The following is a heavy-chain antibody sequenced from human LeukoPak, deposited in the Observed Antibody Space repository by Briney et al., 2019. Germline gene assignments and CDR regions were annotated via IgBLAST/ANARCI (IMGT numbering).Heavy chain of an antibody. D-gene: IGHD3-22*01. CDR2: ISWNSGSM. Sequence: PGGSLRLSCAASGFTFDDYAMHWVRQAPGKGLEWVSGISWNSGSMGYADSVKGRFTISRDNAKNSLYLQMNSLRAEDTALYYCAKDQDSSGYSPFDYWGQGTLVTVSS. CDR1: GFTFDDYA. CDR3: AKDQDSSGYSPFDY. J-gene: IGHJ4*02. V-gene: IGHV3-9*01.